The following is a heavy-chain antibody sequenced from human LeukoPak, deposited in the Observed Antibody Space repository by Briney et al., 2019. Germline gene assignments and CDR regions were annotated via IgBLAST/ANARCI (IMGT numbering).Heavy chain of an antibody. J-gene: IGHJ5*02. Sequence: SETLSLTCTVSGGSISSGISSWGWLRQPPGRGLEWIGNIYNSGSTYYNPSLKSRVTISLDTSKNQFSLKLSSVTAADTAVYYCARQPIAVADPWGQGTLVTVSS. D-gene: IGHD6-19*01. CDR1: GGSISSGISS. CDR2: IYNSGST. V-gene: IGHV4-39*01. CDR3: ARQPIAVADP.